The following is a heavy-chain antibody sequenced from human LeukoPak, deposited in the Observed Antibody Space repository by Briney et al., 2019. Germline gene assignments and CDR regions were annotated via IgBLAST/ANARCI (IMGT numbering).Heavy chain of an antibody. D-gene: IGHD1-7*01. J-gene: IGHJ4*02. CDR2: INSDGSST. V-gene: IGHV3-74*01. Sequence: GGSLRLSCAASGFTFTSYWMHWVRQAPGKGLVWVSRINSDGSSTNYADSVKGRFTISRDNAKNSLYLQMNSLRAEDTAVYYCARDIGITGTTSDFDYWGQGTLVTVSS. CDR3: ARDIGITGTTSDFDY. CDR1: GFTFTSYW.